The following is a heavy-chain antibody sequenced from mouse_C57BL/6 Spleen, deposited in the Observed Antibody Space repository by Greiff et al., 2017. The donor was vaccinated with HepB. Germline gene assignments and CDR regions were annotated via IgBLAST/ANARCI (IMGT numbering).Heavy chain of an antibody. J-gene: IGHJ4*01. CDR1: GYTFTSYW. CDR3: ARWVEGYAMDY. CDR2: IDPSDSYT. D-gene: IGHD1-1*02. V-gene: IGHV1-50*01. Sequence: VQLQQPGAELVKPGASVKLSCKASGYTFTSYWMQWVKQRPGQGLEWIGEIDPSDSYTNYNQKFKGKATLTVDTSSSTAYMQLSSLTSEDSAVYYCARWVEGYAMDYWGQGTSVTVSS.